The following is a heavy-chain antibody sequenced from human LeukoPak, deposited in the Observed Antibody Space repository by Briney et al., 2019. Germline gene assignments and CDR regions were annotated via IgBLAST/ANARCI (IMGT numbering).Heavy chain of an antibody. CDR2: IIPIFGTA. Sequence: ASVKVSCKASGGTFSSYAISWVRQAPGQGLEWMGGIIPIFGTANYAQKFQGRVTITADESTSTAYMELSSLRSEDTAVYYCASSPLGYSSSWYVKFTNHYYYYYYMDVWGKGTTVTVSS. CDR1: GGTFSSYA. V-gene: IGHV1-69*13. CDR3: ASSPLGYSSSWYVKFTNHYYYYYYMDV. D-gene: IGHD6-13*01. J-gene: IGHJ6*03.